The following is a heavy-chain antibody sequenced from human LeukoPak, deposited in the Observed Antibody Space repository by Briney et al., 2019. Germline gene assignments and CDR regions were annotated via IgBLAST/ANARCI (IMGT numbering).Heavy chain of an antibody. CDR2: INPSGGST. CDR3: ARVLNSPVPRYYFDY. CDR1: GYTFTSYY. D-gene: IGHD4-17*01. Sequence: ASVKVSCKASGYTFTSYYMHWVRQAPGQGLEWMGIINPSGGSTSYAQKFQGRVTMTRDTSTSTVYMELSSLRSEDTAVYYYARVLNSPVPRYYFDYWGQGTLVTVSS. V-gene: IGHV1-46*01. J-gene: IGHJ4*02.